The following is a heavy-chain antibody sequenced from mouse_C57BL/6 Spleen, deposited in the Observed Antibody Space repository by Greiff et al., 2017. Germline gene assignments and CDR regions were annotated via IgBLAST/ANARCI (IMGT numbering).Heavy chain of an antibody. V-gene: IGHV1-55*01. CDR2: IYPGSGST. Sequence: QVQLKQPGAELVKPGASVKMSCKASGYTFTSYWITWVKQRPGQGLEWIGDIYPGSGSTNYNEKFKSKATLIVDTTSSTAYMQLSSLTSEDAAVYYCARMGDGYYPDYWGQGTTLTVSS. CDR3: ARMGDGYYPDY. CDR1: GYTFTSYW. J-gene: IGHJ2*01. D-gene: IGHD2-3*01.